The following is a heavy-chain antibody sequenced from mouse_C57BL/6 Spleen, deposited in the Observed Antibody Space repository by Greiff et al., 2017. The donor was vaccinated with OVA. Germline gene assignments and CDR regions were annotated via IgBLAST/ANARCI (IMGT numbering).Heavy chain of an antibody. J-gene: IGHJ1*03. CDR3: ARDWDGGYFDV. Sequence: EVKLVESGGDLVKPGGSLKLSCAASGFTFSSYGMSWVRQTPDKRLEWVATISSGGSYTYYPDSVTGRFTISRDNAKNTLYLQMSSLKSEDTAMYYCARDWDGGYFDVWGTGTTVTVSS. D-gene: IGHD4-1*01. CDR2: ISSGGSYT. V-gene: IGHV5-6*02. CDR1: GFTFSSYG.